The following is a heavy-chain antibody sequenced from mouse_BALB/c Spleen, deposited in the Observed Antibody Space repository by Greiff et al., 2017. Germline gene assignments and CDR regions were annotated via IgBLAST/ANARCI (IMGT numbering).Heavy chain of an antibody. D-gene: IGHD4-1*01. CDR3: ARTGLTGTDY. CDR2: ISSGSSTI. V-gene: IGHV5-17*02. CDR1: GFTFSSFG. Sequence: EVQLVESGGGLVQPGGSRKLSCAASGFTFSSFGMHWVRLALEKGLEWVAYISSGSSTIYYADTGKGRFTISRDNPKNTLFLQMTSLSSEDTAMYYCARTGLTGTDYWGQGTTLTVSS. J-gene: IGHJ2*01.